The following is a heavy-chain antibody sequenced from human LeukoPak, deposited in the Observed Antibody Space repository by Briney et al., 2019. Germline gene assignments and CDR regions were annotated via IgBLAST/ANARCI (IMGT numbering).Heavy chain of an antibody. V-gene: IGHV3-30*18. CDR1: GFTFSNYG. Sequence: PGRSLRLSCAASGFTFSNYGMQWVREAPGKGLEWVAVISHDGSTTFYADSVKGRFTISRDNSKNTLDLQMNSLRAEDTAVYYCAKEPNSYSSGWYFQHWGQGTLVTVSS. CDR3: AKEPNSYSSGWYFQH. J-gene: IGHJ1*01. D-gene: IGHD6-25*01. CDR2: ISHDGSTT.